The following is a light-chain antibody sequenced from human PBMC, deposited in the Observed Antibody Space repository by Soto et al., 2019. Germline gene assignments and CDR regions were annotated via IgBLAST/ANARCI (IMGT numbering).Light chain of an antibody. CDR3: QQYETFSGT. V-gene: IGKV1-12*01. CDR2: AAS. CDR1: QGVSNW. Sequence: DIQMTQSPSSVSASVGDRVTITCRASQGVSNWLAWYQQKPGKAPKLLIYAASTLRSGVPSRFRGSGSGTDFTFTISSLQPEDFATYYCQQYETFSGTFGPGTKVEI. J-gene: IGKJ1*01.